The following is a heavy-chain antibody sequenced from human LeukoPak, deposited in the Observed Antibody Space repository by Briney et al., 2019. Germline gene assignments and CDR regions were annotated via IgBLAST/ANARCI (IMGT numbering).Heavy chain of an antibody. CDR3: ARVEDYDILTGFDY. CDR2: INWNGGST. Sequence: GGSLRLSCAASGFTFDDYGMSWVRHAQGKGLEWVSGINWNGGSTGYADSVKGRFTTSRDNAKNSLYLQMNSLRAEDTAVYYCARVEDYDILTGFDYWGQGTLVTVSS. J-gene: IGHJ4*02. V-gene: IGHV3-20*04. CDR1: GFTFDDYG. D-gene: IGHD3-9*01.